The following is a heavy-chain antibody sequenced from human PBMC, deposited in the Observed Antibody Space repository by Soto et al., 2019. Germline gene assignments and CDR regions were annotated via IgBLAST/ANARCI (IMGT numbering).Heavy chain of an antibody. Sequence: GGSLRLSCAASGFTFSSYAMHWVRQAPGKGLEWVAVISYDGSNKYYADSVKGRFTISRDNSKNTLYLQMNSLRAEDTAVYYCATPPDPYGMDVWGQGTTVTVSS. CDR3: ATPPDPYGMDV. CDR2: ISYDGSNK. CDR1: GFTFSSYA. J-gene: IGHJ6*02. V-gene: IGHV3-30-3*01.